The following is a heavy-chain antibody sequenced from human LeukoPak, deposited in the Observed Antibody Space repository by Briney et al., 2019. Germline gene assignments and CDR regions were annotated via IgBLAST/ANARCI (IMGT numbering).Heavy chain of an antibody. D-gene: IGHD6-19*01. CDR3: ARDQGGIAVAGTVGGFDY. V-gene: IGHV4-39*07. CDR2: IYYSGST. CDR1: GGSISSSSYY. J-gene: IGHJ4*02. Sequence: PSETLSLTCTVSGGSISSSSYYWGWIRQPPGKGLEWIGSIYYSGSTYYNPSLKSRVTISVDTSKNQFSLKLSSVTAADTAVYYCARDQGGIAVAGTVGGFDYWGQGTLVTVSS.